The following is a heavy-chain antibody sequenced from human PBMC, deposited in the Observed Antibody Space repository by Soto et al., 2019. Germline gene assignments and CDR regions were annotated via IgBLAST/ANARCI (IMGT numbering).Heavy chain of an antibody. J-gene: IGHJ3*02. Sequence: QVQLQESDAGLVKASQTLSLTCTVSGGSFSSGAYYWTWIRQRPGKGLEWIGYIYYSGSTYYSPSLKSRLSISLDTSKNQFSLRLSSVTAADTAMYYCARARLRAVYAFDIWGQGTMVTVSS. CDR1: GGSFSSGAYY. CDR3: ARARLRAVYAFDI. CDR2: IYYSGST. D-gene: IGHD5-12*01. V-gene: IGHV4-31*03.